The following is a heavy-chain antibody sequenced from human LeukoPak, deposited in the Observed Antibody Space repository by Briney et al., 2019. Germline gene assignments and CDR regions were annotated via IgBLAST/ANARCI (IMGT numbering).Heavy chain of an antibody. CDR3: ARELWFVNAPGSWFDP. D-gene: IGHD3-10*01. CDR2: IFHSGHS. J-gene: IGHJ5*02. V-gene: IGHV4-30-2*01. Sequence: SETLSLTCAVSGDSISSGDYSWSWIRQPSGKGLEWTGYIFHSGHSFYNPSLKSRITISVDKSKNQFSLRLTSVTAADTAVYYCARELWFVNAPGSWFDPWGQGTLVTVSS. CDR1: GDSISSGDYS.